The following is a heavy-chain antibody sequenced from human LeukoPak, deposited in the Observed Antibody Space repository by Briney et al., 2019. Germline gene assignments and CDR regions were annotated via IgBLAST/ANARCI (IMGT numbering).Heavy chain of an antibody. V-gene: IGHV3-30*03. CDR1: GFTFSSYG. CDR2: ISYDGSNK. Sequence: PGGSLRLSCAASGFTFSSYGMHWVRQAPGKGLEWVVVISYDGSNKYYADSVKGRFTISRDNSKNTLYLQMNSLRAEDTAVYYCARFSQDYYYYYGMDVWGQGTTVTVSS. J-gene: IGHJ6*02. CDR3: ARFSQDYYYYYGMDV.